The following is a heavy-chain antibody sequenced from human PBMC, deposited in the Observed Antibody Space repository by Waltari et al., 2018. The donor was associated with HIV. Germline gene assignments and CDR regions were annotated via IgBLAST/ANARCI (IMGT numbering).Heavy chain of an antibody. CDR1: GNSFTNYW. Sequence: EVQLVQSGAEVKKLGESLKISCKASGNSFTNYWIGWVRQVPGKGLEWMGVIYSCDYATKYRPSFQGQVTLSVDKSITTAYLQWSSLKASDTAMYYCARPASSARPYDGFAIWGQGTLVTVSS. CDR3: ARPASSARPYDGFAI. J-gene: IGHJ3*02. V-gene: IGHV5-51*01. D-gene: IGHD3-10*01. CDR2: IYSCDYAT.